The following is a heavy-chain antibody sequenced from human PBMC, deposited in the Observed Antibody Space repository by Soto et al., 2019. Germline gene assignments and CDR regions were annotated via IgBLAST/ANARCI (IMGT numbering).Heavy chain of an antibody. Sequence: GGSLRLSCAAYGFTFSGSAVHWFRQASGKWLGWVGHIRSKALRYATTYAASVKGRFTVARDDSKKTAYLQMNSLKTEDTAVYYCTTLPFYYESSPRDYFDYWGQGTLVTVSS. V-gene: IGHV3-73*01. D-gene: IGHD3-22*01. CDR3: TTLPFYYESSPRDYFDY. J-gene: IGHJ4*02. CDR1: GFTFSGSA. CDR2: IRSKALRYAT.